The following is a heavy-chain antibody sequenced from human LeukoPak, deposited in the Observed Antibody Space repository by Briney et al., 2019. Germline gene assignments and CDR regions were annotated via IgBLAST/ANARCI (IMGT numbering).Heavy chain of an antibody. D-gene: IGHD3-3*01. J-gene: IGHJ4*02. CDR1: GGSISSYY. Sequence: PSETLSFTCNVSGGSISSYYWSWIRQSPGKGLEWIGEIDHSGSTNYNPSLKSRVTISEDTSKNQFSLKLSSVTAADTAVYYCTSNFGEERNWGQGTLVTVSS. V-gene: IGHV4-34*01. CDR3: TSNFGEERN. CDR2: IDHSGST.